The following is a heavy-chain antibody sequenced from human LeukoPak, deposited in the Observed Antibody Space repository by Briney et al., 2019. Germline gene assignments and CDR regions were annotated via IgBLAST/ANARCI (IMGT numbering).Heavy chain of an antibody. D-gene: IGHD4-11*01. CDR3: AKGAQQFNYFDY. Sequence: QPGRSLRLSCATSGFKFDDYAMHWVRQAPGMGLEWISGITWNSGRLDYADSVKGRFTISRDGDKKSLYLHMNSLRPEDTAVYFCAKGAQQFNYFDYWGLGTLVTVSS. V-gene: IGHV3-9*01. CDR2: ITWNSGRL. J-gene: IGHJ4*02. CDR1: GFKFDDYA.